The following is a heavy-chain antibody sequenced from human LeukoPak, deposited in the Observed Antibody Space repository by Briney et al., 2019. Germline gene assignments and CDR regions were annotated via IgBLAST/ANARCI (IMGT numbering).Heavy chain of an antibody. CDR2: IYWNDDK. CDR3: AHRSQVLVGATALYYFDY. J-gene: IGHJ4*02. CDR1: GFSLSTSGVG. D-gene: IGHD1-26*01. V-gene: IGHV2-5*01. Sequence: SGPTLVKPTQTLTLTCTFSGFSLSTSGVGVGWIRQPPGKTLEWLALIYWNDDKRYSPSLKSRLTITKDTSKNQVVLTMTNMDPVDTATYYCAHRSQVLVGATALYYFDYWGQGTLVTVLS.